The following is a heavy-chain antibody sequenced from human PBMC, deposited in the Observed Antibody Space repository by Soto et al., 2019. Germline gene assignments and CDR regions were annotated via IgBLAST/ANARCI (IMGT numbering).Heavy chain of an antibody. Sequence: GGSLRLSCAASGFTFSSSGMHWVRQAPGKGLEWVAVISYDGSNKYYADSVKGRFTISRDNSKNTLYLQMNSLRAEDTAVYYCAKDMEQLGYYYYGMDVWGQGTTVTVSS. CDR1: GFTFSSSG. CDR3: AKDMEQLGYYYYGMDV. CDR2: ISYDGSNK. D-gene: IGHD6-13*01. V-gene: IGHV3-30*18. J-gene: IGHJ6*02.